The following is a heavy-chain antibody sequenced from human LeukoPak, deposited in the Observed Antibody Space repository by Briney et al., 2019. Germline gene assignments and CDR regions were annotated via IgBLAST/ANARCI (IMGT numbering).Heavy chain of an antibody. J-gene: IGHJ4*02. CDR1: GGSISSYY. D-gene: IGHD2-2*01. V-gene: IGHV4-4*07. CDR2: IYTSGST. CDR3: ARGGLGYCSSTSCYTHDY. Sequence: SETLSLTCTVSGGSISSYYWSWIRQPAGKGLEWIGRIYTSGSTNYNPSLKSRVTMSVDTSKNQFSLKLSSVTAADTAVYYCARGGLGYCSSTSCYTHDYWGQGTLVTVFS.